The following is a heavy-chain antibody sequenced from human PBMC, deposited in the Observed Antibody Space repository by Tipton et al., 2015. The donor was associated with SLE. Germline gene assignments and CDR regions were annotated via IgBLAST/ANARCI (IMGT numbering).Heavy chain of an antibody. J-gene: IGHJ3*02. Sequence: SLRLSCAASGFTFSSYSMNWVRQAPGKGLEWVSSISSSSSYIYYADSVKGRFTISRDNAKNSLYLQMNSLRAEDTAVYYCASCSSTSCYLGAFDIWGQGTMVTVSS. CDR3: ASCSSTSCYLGAFDI. CDR1: GFTFSSYS. CDR2: ISSSSSYI. V-gene: IGHV3-21*01. D-gene: IGHD2-2*01.